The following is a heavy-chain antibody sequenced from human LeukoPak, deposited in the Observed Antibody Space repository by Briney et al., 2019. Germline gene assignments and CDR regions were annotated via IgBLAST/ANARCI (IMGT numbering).Heavy chain of an antibody. D-gene: IGHD3-22*01. Sequence: GGSLRLSCAASGFTFDDYGMSWVRQAPGKGLEWVSGINWSGGRTGYADSLKGRFTISRDNSKNTLYLQMNSLRAEDTALYYCARARNDYDSNGFSFLDYWGQGTLVTVSS. V-gene: IGHV3-20*04. CDR2: INWSGGRT. J-gene: IGHJ4*02. CDR1: GFTFDDYG. CDR3: ARARNDYDSNGFSFLDY.